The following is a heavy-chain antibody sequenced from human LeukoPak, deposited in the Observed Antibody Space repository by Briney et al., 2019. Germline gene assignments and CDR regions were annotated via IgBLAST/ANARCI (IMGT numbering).Heavy chain of an antibody. V-gene: IGHV3-30-3*01. CDR3: AREGYYYDSSGYLNWFDP. CDR1: GFTSSSYA. J-gene: IGHJ5*02. D-gene: IGHD3-22*01. CDR2: ISYDGSNK. Sequence: GRSLRLSCAASGFTSSSYAMHWVRQAPGKGLEWVAVISYDGSNKYYADSVKGRFTISRDNSKNTLYLQMNSLRAEDTAVYYCAREGYYYDSSGYLNWFDPWGQGTLVTVSS.